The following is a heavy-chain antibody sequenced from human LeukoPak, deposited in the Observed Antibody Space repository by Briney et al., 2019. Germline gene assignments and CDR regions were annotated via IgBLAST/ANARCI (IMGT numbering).Heavy chain of an antibody. CDR1: GYSISSGYY. V-gene: IGHV4-38-2*02. D-gene: IGHD6-13*01. J-gene: IGHJ4*02. CDR2: IYHSGVT. CDR3: ARDRQQLVRGDHFDY. Sequence: SETLSLTCTVSGYSISSGYYWGWIRQPPGKGLEWIGSIYHSGVTDYNPSLKSRVTISVDTSKNQFSLKLSSVTAADTAVYYCARDRQQLVRGDHFDYWGQGTLVTVSS.